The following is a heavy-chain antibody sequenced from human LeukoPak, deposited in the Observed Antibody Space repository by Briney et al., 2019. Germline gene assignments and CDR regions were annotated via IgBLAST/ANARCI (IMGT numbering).Heavy chain of an antibody. CDR2: INGSGGST. CDR3: AKELSPYCRGGSSYSFEADY. J-gene: IGHJ4*02. CDR1: GFTFSSYA. Sequence: GGTLRLSCAASGFTFSSYARSWVRQAPGEGLEWVSAINGSGGSTYYAYSVKGRFTISRDKSKNTLSPQMNSLRAEDTAVYYCAKELSPYCRGGSSYSFEADYWGQGTLVTVSS. V-gene: IGHV3-23*01. D-gene: IGHD2-15*01.